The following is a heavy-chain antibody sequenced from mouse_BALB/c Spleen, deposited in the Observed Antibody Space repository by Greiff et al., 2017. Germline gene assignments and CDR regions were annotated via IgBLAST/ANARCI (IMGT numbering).Heavy chain of an antibody. CDR2: IDPENGNT. D-gene: IGHD2-1*01. J-gene: IGHJ3*01. V-gene: IGHV14-1*02. Sequence: EVQLVESGAELVRPGALVKLSCKASGFNIKDYYMHWVKQRPEQGLEWIGWIDPENGNTIYDPKFQGKASITADTSSNTAYLQLSSLTSEDTAVYYCARPDGNKAWFAYWGQGTLVTVSA. CDR3: ARPDGNKAWFAY. CDR1: GFNIKDYY.